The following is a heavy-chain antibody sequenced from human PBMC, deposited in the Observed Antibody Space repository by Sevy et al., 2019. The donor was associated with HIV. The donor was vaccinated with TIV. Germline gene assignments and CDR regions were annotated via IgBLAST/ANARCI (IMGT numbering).Heavy chain of an antibody. Sequence: SETLSLTCSVSGGSIRSYYWSWIRQPPGKGLEWIGYIYYSGSTNYNPSLKSRATISVDTSENQFSLKLSSVTAADTALYYCARVGSDWELDYWGQGTLVTVSS. CDR2: IYYSGST. D-gene: IGHD1-26*01. CDR1: GGSIRSYY. CDR3: ARVGSDWELDY. J-gene: IGHJ4*02. V-gene: IGHV4-59*01.